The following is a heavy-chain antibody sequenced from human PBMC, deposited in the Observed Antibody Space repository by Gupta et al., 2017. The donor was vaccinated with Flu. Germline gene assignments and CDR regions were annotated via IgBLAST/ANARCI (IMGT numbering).Heavy chain of an antibody. J-gene: IGHJ4*02. D-gene: IGHD1-7*01. CDR2: IDWDDDK. Sequence: QVTLRESGPALVKPTQTLTLTCTFSGFSLSTSGMCVSWIRQPPGKALEWLALIDWDDDKYYSTSLKTRLTISKETYKNQVVLTMTNMEAVETATYYCARIPGNLYNWKYVFDYWGQGTMVTVSS. CDR1: GFSLSTSGMC. CDR3: ARIPGNLYNWKYVFDY. V-gene: IGHV2-70*01.